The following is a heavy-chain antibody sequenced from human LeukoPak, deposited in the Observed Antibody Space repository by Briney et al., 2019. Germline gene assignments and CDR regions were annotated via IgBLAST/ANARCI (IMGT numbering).Heavy chain of an antibody. D-gene: IGHD1-14*01. Sequence: SSETLSLTCAVYGGSFSGYYWSWIRQPPGKGLEWIGEINHSGSTNYNPSLKSRVTISVDTSKNQFSLKLSSVTAADTAVYYCARGRNPVYWSQGTLVTVSS. CDR2: INHSGST. CDR1: GGSFSGYY. V-gene: IGHV4-34*01. CDR3: ARGRNPVY. J-gene: IGHJ4*02.